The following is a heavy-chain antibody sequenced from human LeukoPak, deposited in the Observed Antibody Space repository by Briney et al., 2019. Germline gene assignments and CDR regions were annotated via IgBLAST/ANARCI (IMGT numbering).Heavy chain of an antibody. CDR2: IYPGDSDT. J-gene: IGHJ4*02. V-gene: IGHV5-51*01. CDR1: GYSFTSYW. Sequence: GESLKISCKGSGYSFTSYWIGWVRQMPGKGLEWMGTIYPGDSDTRYSPSFQGQVTISADKSISTAYLQWSSLKASDTAMYYCARRRDGYAVGYYFDYWGQGTLVTVSS. CDR3: ARRRDGYAVGYYFDY. D-gene: IGHD5-24*01.